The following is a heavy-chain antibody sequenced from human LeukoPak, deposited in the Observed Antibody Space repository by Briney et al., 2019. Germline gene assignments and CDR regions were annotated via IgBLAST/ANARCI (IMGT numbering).Heavy chain of an antibody. CDR3: AKFGSDAFDI. J-gene: IGHJ3*02. V-gene: IGHV4-59*11. CDR1: GGSISSHY. Sequence: SETLSLTCTVSGGSISSHYWSWIRQPPGKGLEWIGYIYYSGSTNYNPSLKSRVTISVDTSKNQFSLKLSSVTAADTAVYYCAKFGSDAFDIWGQGTMVTVSS. CDR2: IYYSGST. D-gene: IGHD3-10*01.